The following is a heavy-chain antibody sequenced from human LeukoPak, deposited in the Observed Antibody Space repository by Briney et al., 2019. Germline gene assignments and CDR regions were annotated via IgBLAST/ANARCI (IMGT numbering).Heavy chain of an antibody. CDR3: ARVQVAGGYYYYYYMDV. V-gene: IGHV3-11*01. CDR1: GFTFSDYY. J-gene: IGHJ6*03. D-gene: IGHD2-15*01. Sequence: SGGSRRLSCTASGFTFSDYYMSWIRQAPGKGLECVSYISNSGSTIYCADSVKGRFTISRDNAKNSLYLQMNSLRAEDTAVYYCARVQVAGGYYYYYYMDVWGKGTTVTISS. CDR2: ISNSGSTI.